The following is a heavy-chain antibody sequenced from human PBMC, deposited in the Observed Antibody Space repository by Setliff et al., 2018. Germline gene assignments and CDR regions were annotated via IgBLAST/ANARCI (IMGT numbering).Heavy chain of an antibody. CDR2: IYYTGNT. Sequence: KASETLSLTCTVSGGSISSYYWSWIRRPPGKGLEWIGYIYYTGNTDYNPSLKGRATLSIDASKRQFSLKLTSVTAADTAVYYCARMSGFLYMDVWGKGTTVTVSS. D-gene: IGHD3-3*01. CDR1: GGSISSYY. J-gene: IGHJ6*03. CDR3: ARMSGFLYMDV. V-gene: IGHV4-59*08.